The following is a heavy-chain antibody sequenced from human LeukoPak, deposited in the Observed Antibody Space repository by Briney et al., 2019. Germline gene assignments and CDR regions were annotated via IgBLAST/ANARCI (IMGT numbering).Heavy chain of an antibody. J-gene: IGHJ4*02. D-gene: IGHD2-21*02. CDR1: GFTSSSYA. V-gene: IGHV3-23*01. CDR3: AKDLRAYCGGDCYSSSDLDY. Sequence: GGSLRLSCAASGFTSSSYAVSWVRQAPGKGLEWVSAISGSGGSTYYADSVKGRFTISRDNSKNTLYLQMNSLRAEDTAVYYCAKDLRAYCGGDCYSSSDLDYWGQGTLVTVSS. CDR2: ISGSGGST.